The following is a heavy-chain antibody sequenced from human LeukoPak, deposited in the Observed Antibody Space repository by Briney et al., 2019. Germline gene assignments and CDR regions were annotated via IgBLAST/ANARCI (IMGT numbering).Heavy chain of an antibody. CDR1: GYSFTTYW. J-gene: IGHJ6*03. Sequence: GESLKISCKGSGYSFTTYWIGWVRQMPGKGLEWMGIIYPGDSGTRYSPSFQGQVTISADKSISTAYLQWSSLKASDTAIYYCARHRSTNYYYYYMDVWGKGTTVTVSS. V-gene: IGHV5-51*01. CDR2: IYPGDSGT. D-gene: IGHD5-24*01. CDR3: ARHRSTNYYYYYMDV.